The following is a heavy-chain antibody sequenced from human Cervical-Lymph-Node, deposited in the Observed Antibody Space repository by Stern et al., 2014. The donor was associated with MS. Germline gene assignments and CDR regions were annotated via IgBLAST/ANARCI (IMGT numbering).Heavy chain of an antibody. V-gene: IGHV1-2*02. Sequence: VHLVESGAELKKPGASLKVSCKASRNTFIDYYVHWVRQAPGQALEWMAWTSPRSDDANSAQKFQGRVTMTRDSSITTAYMDLSRLTSDDTAMYFCARGRYGDPFDSWGQGTLVTVSS. D-gene: IGHD4-17*01. CDR1: RNTFIDYY. J-gene: IGHJ4*02. CDR2: TSPRSDDA. CDR3: ARGRYGDPFDS.